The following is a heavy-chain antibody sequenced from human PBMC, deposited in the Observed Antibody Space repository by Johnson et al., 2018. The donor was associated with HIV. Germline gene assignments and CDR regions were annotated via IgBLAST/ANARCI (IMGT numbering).Heavy chain of an antibody. Sequence: EQLVESGGGLVQPGGSLRLSCAASGFTVSSSYMSWVRQAPGKGLEWVSVLYSGGSRYYADSVKGRFIISRDNSKNTLYLQLNSLRPEDTAVYYCAREGYYDSSGYYGAFDMWGQGTMVTVSS. CDR3: AREGYYDSSGYYGAFDM. CDR1: GFTVSSSY. D-gene: IGHD3-22*01. V-gene: IGHV3-66*02. CDR2: LYSGGSR. J-gene: IGHJ3*02.